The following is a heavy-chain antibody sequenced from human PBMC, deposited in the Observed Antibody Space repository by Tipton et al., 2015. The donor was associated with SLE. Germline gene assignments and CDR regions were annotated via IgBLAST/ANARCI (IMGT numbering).Heavy chain of an antibody. V-gene: IGHV4-59*11. CDR3: ARRRGSSWYEDYFDY. Sequence: GLVKPSETLSLTCTVSGGSISSHYWSWIRRPPGKALEWIGYINYSGSTNYNPSLKSRVTMSVDTSENQFSLKLSSVTAADTAVYYCARRRGSSWYEDYFDYWGQGTLVTVSS. J-gene: IGHJ4*02. CDR2: INYSGST. D-gene: IGHD6-13*01. CDR1: GGSISSHY.